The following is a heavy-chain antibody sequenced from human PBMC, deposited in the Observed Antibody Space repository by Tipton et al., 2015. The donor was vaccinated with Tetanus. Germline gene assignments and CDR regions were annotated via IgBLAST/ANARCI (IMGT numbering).Heavy chain of an antibody. CDR1: GFTFEAFA. D-gene: IGHD6-19*01. CDR2: ISWNGGST. CDR3: ARGDSSGWYTRHWFDP. Sequence: VQLVQSGGGLVQPGTSLRLSCAAAGFTFEAFAMHWVRQAPGKGLEWVSGISWNGGSTGYADSVKGRFTISRDNAKKSLYLQMNSLRAEDTALYHCARGDSSGWYTRHWFDPWGQGTLVTVSS. J-gene: IGHJ5*02. V-gene: IGHV3-9*01.